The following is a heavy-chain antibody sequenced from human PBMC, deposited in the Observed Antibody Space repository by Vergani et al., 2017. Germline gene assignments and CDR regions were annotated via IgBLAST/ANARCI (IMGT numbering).Heavy chain of an antibody. V-gene: IGHV1-2*02. Sequence: QVQLVQSGAEVKKPGASVKVSCKASGYTFTGYYMHWVRQAPGQGLEWMGWINPNSGGTNYAQKFQGRVTMTRDTSISTAYMELSRLRSDDTAVYYCASNSLIVVVPAAIDYYYYMDVWDKGTTVTVSS. CDR1: GYTFTGYY. CDR3: ASNSLIVVVPAAIDYYYYMDV. CDR2: INPNSGGT. D-gene: IGHD2-2*01. J-gene: IGHJ6*03.